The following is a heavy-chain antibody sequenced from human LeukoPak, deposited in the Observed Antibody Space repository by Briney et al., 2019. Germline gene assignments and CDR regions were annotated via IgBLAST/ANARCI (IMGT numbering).Heavy chain of an antibody. CDR1: GGSISSYY. CDR2: IYYSGST. CDR3: ARAEWELPYFDY. Sequence: PSETLSLTCTVSGGSISSYYWSWIRQPPGKGLEWIGYIYYSGSTNYNPSLNSRVTISVDTSKNQVSLKLSSVTAADTAVYYCARAEWELPYFDYWGQGTLVTVSS. J-gene: IGHJ4*02. D-gene: IGHD1-26*01. V-gene: IGHV4-59*08.